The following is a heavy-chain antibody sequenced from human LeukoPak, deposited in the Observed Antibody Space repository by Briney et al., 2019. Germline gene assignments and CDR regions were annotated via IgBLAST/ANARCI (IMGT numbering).Heavy chain of an antibody. CDR1: GFTFSSYH. CDR2: ITSSSSYI. D-gene: IGHD4-17*01. V-gene: IGHV3-21*01. Sequence: PGGSLRLSCAASGFTFSSYHMNWVRQAPGKGLEWVSSITSSSSYIYYADSVKGRFTISRDNAKNSLYLQMNSLRAEDTAVYYCARGSDYGDYVWFDPWGQGTLVTVSS. J-gene: IGHJ5*02. CDR3: ARGSDYGDYVWFDP.